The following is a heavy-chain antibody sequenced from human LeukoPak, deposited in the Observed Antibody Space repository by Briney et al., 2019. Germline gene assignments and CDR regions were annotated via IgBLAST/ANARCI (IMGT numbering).Heavy chain of an antibody. J-gene: IGHJ4*02. D-gene: IGHD3-22*01. CDR1: GGSFSGYY. Sequence: SETLSLTCAVYGGSFSGYYWSWIRQPPGKGLEWIGEINHSGSTNYNPSLKSRVTISVDTSKNQFSLKLSSVTAADTAVYYCARGRDSSGSSLLFDYWGQGTLVTVSS. CDR3: ARGRDSSGSSLLFDY. V-gene: IGHV4-34*01. CDR2: INHSGST.